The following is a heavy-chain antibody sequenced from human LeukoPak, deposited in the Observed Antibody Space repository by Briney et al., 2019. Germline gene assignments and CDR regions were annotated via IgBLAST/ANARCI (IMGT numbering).Heavy chain of an antibody. V-gene: IGHV4-38-2*02. D-gene: IGHD5-18*01. CDR3: ARVELWSSQYYFDY. CDR2: IYHSGST. CDR1: GYSISSGYY. Sequence: SETLSLTCTVSGYSISSGYYWTWIRQPPGKGLEWIGNIYHSGSTYNNPSLKSRVTISVDTSKNRFSLKLSSVTAADTAVYYCARVELWSSQYYFDYWGQGTLVTVSS. J-gene: IGHJ4*02.